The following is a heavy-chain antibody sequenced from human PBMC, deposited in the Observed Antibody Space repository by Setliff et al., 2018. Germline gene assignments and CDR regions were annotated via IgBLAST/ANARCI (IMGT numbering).Heavy chain of an antibody. D-gene: IGHD3-10*01. CDR2: IFPGDSAT. V-gene: IGHV5-51*01. J-gene: IGHJ6*03. Sequence: PGESLTLSCKGSGYTFTEYLIGWVRQMPGKGLEWMGIIFPGDSATKYSPSFQGQVTMSVDKSINTAYLQWSSLRASDTAIYYCARVGDYMGYYYNYYMDVWGKGTTVTVSS. CDR1: GYTFTEYL. CDR3: ARVGDYMGYYYNYYMDV.